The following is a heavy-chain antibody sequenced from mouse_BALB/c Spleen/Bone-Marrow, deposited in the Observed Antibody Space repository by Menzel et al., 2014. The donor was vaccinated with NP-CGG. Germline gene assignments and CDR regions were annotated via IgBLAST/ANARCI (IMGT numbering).Heavy chain of an antibody. J-gene: IGHJ2*01. CDR3: AKNYGNYYFDY. CDR1: GFSLTSYG. CDR2: IWTGGST. V-gene: IGHV2-5-1*01. Sequence: QVQLKESGPSLVQPSQSLSITCTASGFSLTSYGVHWVRQSPGKGLEWLGVIWTGGSTDYNAAFMSRLSITKDNSKSQVFFKMNSLQADDTAIYYCAKNYGNYYFDYWGQGTTLTVSS. D-gene: IGHD2-1*01.